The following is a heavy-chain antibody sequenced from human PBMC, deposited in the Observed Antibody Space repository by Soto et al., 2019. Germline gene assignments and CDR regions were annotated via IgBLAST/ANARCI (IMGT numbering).Heavy chain of an antibody. CDR3: ARDLSGCSGGSCYATPAPGAFDI. D-gene: IGHD2-15*01. V-gene: IGHV1-2*04. Sequence: ASVKVSCKASGYTFTGYYMHWVRQAPGQGLEWMGWINPNSGGTNYAQKFQGWVTMTRDTSISTAYMELSRLRSDDTAVYYCARDLSGCSGGSCYATPAPGAFDIWGQGTMVTVSS. CDR1: GYTFTGYY. CDR2: INPNSGGT. J-gene: IGHJ3*02.